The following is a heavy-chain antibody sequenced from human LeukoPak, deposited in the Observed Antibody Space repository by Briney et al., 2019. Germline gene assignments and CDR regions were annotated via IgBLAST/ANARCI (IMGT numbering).Heavy chain of an antibody. V-gene: IGHV3-74*01. J-gene: IGHJ3*02. CDR1: GFTLGSYW. CDR2: INTDGRTI. CDR3: VRVAAGTGSFDI. Sequence: GVSLRLSCAASGFTLGSYWMHWVRQAPGKGLVWVSRINTDGRTINYADSVERRFTISRDIAKNTLYLQMNSLRAEDTAVYYCVRVAAGTGSFDIWGQGTMVTVSS. D-gene: IGHD6-13*01.